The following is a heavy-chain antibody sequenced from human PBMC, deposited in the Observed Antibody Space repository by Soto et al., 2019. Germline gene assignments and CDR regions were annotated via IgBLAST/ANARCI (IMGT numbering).Heavy chain of an antibody. CDR1: GFSLSTSGVG. D-gene: IGHD3-10*01. V-gene: IGHV2-5*02. J-gene: IGHJ3*02. Sequence: SGPTLVNPTQTLTLTCTFSGFSLSTSGVGVGWIRQPPGKALEWLALIYWDDDKRYSPSLKSRLTITKDTSKNQVVLTMTNMDPVDTATYYCAHRSLLWFGEFLNGAFDIWGQGTMVTVSS. CDR3: AHRSLLWFGEFLNGAFDI. CDR2: IYWDDDK.